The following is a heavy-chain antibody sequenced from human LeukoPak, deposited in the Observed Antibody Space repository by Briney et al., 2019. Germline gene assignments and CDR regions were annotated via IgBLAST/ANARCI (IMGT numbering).Heavy chain of an antibody. J-gene: IGHJ6*03. Sequence: GGSLRLSCAASGFTFSSYAMHWVRQAPGKGLEWVAVISYDGSNKYYADSVKGRFTISRDNSKNTLYLQMNSLRAEDTAVYYCARPAKEIVVVPAAMRNYYYYYYMDVWGKGTTVTVSS. V-gene: IGHV3-30*04. CDR2: ISYDGSNK. D-gene: IGHD2-2*01. CDR3: ARPAKEIVVVPAAMRNYYYYYYMDV. CDR1: GFTFSSYA.